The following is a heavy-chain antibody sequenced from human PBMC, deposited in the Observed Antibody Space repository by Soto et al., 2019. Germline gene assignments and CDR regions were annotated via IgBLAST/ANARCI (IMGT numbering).Heavy chain of an antibody. Sequence: EVPLVESGGGLVQPGGSLRLSCAASGFTFSSYSMNWVRQAPGKGLEWVSYISSTGSTIFYADSVKGRFTISRDNAKNSLYLQMNSLRDEDTAVYYCARDARLPLIWFDPWGQGTLVTVSS. CDR2: ISSTGSTI. D-gene: IGHD4-17*01. CDR3: ARDARLPLIWFDP. V-gene: IGHV3-48*02. J-gene: IGHJ5*02. CDR1: GFTFSSYS.